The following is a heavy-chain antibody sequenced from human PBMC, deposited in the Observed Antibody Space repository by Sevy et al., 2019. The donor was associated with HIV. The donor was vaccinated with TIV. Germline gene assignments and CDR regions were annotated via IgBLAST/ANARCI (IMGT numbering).Heavy chain of an antibody. CDR3: ARGDYYDSRVAFDI. J-gene: IGHJ3*02. CDR1: GFTFSSYG. Sequence: GSLRLSCAASGFTFSSYGMNWVRQAPGKGLEWVAVIWYDGSNKYYADSVKGRFTISRDNSKNTLYLQMNSLRAEDTAVYYCARGDYYDSRVAFDIWGQGTMVTVSS. V-gene: IGHV3-33*01. D-gene: IGHD3-22*01. CDR2: IWYDGSNK.